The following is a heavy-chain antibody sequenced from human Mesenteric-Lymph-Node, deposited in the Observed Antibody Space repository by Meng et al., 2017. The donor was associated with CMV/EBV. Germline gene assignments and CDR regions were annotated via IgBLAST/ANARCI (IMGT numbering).Heavy chain of an antibody. CDR3: AKDGGLPATIVFAFDL. J-gene: IGHJ3*01. CDR1: GFGAYD. Sequence: LSLTCAAFGFGAYDMHWVRQAPGKGLEWVAVIRYDGNKYYLDSVKDRFTISRDSSKNTLYLQMNSLRTEDTGLYYCAKDGGLPATIVFAFDLWGQGTMVTVSS. CDR2: IRYDGNK. D-gene: IGHD2-2*01. V-gene: IGHV3-30*02.